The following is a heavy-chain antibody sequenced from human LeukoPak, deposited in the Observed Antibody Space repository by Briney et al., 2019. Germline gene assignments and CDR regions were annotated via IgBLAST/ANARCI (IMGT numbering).Heavy chain of an antibody. D-gene: IGHD6-6*01. J-gene: IGHJ3*02. V-gene: IGHV4-59*01. CDR3: ARGRGYSSSSGAFDI. CDR2: IYYSGST. Sequence: SETLSLTCTVSGGSISSYYWSWIRQPPGKGLEWIGYIYYSGSTNYNPSLKSRVTISVDTFKNQFSLKLSSVTAADTAVYYCARGRGYSSSSGAFDIWGQGTMVRLF. CDR1: GGSISSYY.